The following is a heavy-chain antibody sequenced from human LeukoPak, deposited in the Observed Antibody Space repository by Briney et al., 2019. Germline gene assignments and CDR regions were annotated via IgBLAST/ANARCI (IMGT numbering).Heavy chain of an antibody. CDR2: ISGSGGST. CDR1: GFTFSSYS. CDR3: AKKRSAMVRGGESFDF. D-gene: IGHD3-10*01. J-gene: IGHJ3*01. V-gene: IGHV3-23*01. Sequence: SGGSLRLSCAASGFTFSSYSMNWVRQAPGKGLEWVSAISGSGGSTYYADSVKGRFTISRDNSKNTLYLQMSSLRAEDTAVYYCAKKRSAMVRGGESFDFWGQGTMVTVSS.